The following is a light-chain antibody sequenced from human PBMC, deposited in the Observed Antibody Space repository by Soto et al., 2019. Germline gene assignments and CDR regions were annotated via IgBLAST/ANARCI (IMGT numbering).Light chain of an antibody. CDR3: QQYGSSFAT. V-gene: IGKV3-20*01. Sequence: PGERATLSCRASQSVSSNLAWYRQTPGQAPRLLIYGASTRATDTPARFSGSGSGTDFTLTISRVEPADFAVYYCQQYGSSFATFGLGTQVEV. J-gene: IGKJ1*01. CDR2: GAS. CDR1: QSVSSN.